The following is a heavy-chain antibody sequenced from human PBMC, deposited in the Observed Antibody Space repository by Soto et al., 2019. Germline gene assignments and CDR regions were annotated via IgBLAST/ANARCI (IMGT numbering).Heavy chain of an antibody. J-gene: IGHJ6*02. V-gene: IGHV3-48*03. CDR3: VRDNGAMDG. Sequence: GVTLRLSCPTSGFTFCSYDMKWVRQAAGKGLEGISRINTISSRVYYAVSVRGRFAISRDNAKNSLYLQINSLTAADTGVYYGVRDNGAMDGCGRGTTGTVSS. CDR1: GFTFCSYD. CDR2: INTISSRV. D-gene: IGHD3-10*01.